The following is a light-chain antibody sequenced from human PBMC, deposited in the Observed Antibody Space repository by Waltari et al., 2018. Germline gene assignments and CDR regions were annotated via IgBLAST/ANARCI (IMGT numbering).Light chain of an antibody. CDR3: QSYDSSLYVV. J-gene: IGLJ2*01. CDR2: GNS. Sequence: QSVLTQPPSVSGAPGQRVTISCTGRSPNIGAGYDVHWYQQLPGTAPKLLIYGNSNRPSGVPDRFSGSKSGTSASLAITGLQAEDEADYYCQSYDSSLYVVFGGGTKLTVL. CDR1: SPNIGAGYD. V-gene: IGLV1-40*01.